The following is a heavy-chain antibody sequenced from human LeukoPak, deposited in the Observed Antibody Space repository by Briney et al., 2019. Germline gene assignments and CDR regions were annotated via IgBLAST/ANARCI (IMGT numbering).Heavy chain of an antibody. CDR1: GYSFSTYW. V-gene: IGHV5-51*01. Sequence: GESLKISCKGSGYSFSTYWIGWVRQMPGKGLECMGIVYPDDSDTRYSPSLQGQVTISVDTSISTAYLQWSSLEASDSAIFYCARLSSAGSGMKSQVDAFDVWGQGTMVTVSS. CDR3: ARLSSAGSGMKSQVDAFDV. J-gene: IGHJ3*01. CDR2: VYPDDSDT. D-gene: IGHD3-10*01.